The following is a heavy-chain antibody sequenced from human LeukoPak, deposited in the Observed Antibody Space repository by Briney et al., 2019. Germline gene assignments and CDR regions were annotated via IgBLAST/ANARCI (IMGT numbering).Heavy chain of an antibody. J-gene: IGHJ4*02. Sequence: EASVKVSCKASGGTFSSYAINWVRQAPGQGLEWMGWMDPNRGNTGYAQKFQGRVTMTRNTSISTAYMELSSLRSEDTAVYYCARGRGYCSSTSCFRGEYWGQGTLVTVSS. V-gene: IGHV1-8*02. CDR3: ARGRGYCSSTSCFRGEY. D-gene: IGHD2-2*01. CDR1: GGTFSSYA. CDR2: MDPNRGNT.